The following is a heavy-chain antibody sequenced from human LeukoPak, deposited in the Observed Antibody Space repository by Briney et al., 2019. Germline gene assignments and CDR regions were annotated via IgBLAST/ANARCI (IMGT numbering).Heavy chain of an antibody. J-gene: IGHJ4*02. CDR1: GGSFSGYY. V-gene: IGHV4-34*01. CDR2: INHSGST. D-gene: IGHD3-16*02. Sequence: SETLSLTCAVYGGSFSGYYWSWIRQPPGKGLEWIGEINHSGSTNYNPSLKSRVTISVDTSKNQFSLKLSSVTAADTAVYYCARGYDYVWGSYRHWGQGTLVTVSS. CDR3: ARGYDYVWGSYRH.